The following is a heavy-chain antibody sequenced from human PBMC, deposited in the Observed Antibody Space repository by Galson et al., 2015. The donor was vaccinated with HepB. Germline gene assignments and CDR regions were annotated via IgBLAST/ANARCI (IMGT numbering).Heavy chain of an antibody. J-gene: IGHJ5*02. CDR2: LSTDTGNP. V-gene: IGHV7-4-1*02. CDR3: ARRNGNDWFDP. D-gene: IGHD5-24*01. CDR1: GYNFNRYA. Sequence: SVKVSCEASGYNFNRYAMKWVRQAPGQGLEWMVLLSTDTGNPSYAEAFTGRFVFSLVTSVSTAYLQINSLKAEDTAVYYCARRNGNDWFDPWGQGTRVTVSS.